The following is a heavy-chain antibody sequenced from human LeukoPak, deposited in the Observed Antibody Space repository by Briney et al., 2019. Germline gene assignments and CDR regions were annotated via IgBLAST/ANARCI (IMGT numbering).Heavy chain of an antibody. Sequence: GGSLRLSCSASGFTFSSYAMHWVRQAPGKGLEYVSAISSNGGSTYYADSVKGRFTISRDNSKNTLYLQMNSLRAEDTAVYYCASSVGDSRSSNWFDPWGQGTLVTVSS. CDR2: ISSNGGST. D-gene: IGHD6-6*01. CDR3: ASSVGDSRSSNWFDP. CDR1: GFTFSSYA. J-gene: IGHJ5*02. V-gene: IGHV3-64*04.